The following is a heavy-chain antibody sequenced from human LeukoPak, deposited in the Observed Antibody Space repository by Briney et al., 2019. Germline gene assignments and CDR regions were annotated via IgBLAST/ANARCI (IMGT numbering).Heavy chain of an antibody. D-gene: IGHD6-6*01. J-gene: IGHJ5*02. CDR3: ATDSTSSYFWFDT. CDR1: GYTLTELS. V-gene: IGHV1-24*01. Sequence: GASVKVSCKVSGYTLTELSMHWVRQAPGKGLEWMGGFDPEDGEAIYAEKFQGRVTMTEDTSADTAYMELSSLRSEDTAVYYCATDSTSSYFWFDTSRQGTLVTVSS. CDR2: FDPEDGEA.